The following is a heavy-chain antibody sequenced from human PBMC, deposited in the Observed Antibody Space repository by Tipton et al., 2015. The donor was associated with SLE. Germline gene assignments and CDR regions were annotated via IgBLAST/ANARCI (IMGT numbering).Heavy chain of an antibody. CDR3: VKDMDYEGSGSVFEF. Sequence: SLRLSCAASGFTFDDYAMHWVRQVPGKGLEWVSGISWDSGSIGYADSVKGRFTTSRDNAKNSLYMQMNSLKDEDTALYYCVKDMDYEGSGSVFEFWGQGTLVTVSP. V-gene: IGHV3-9*01. D-gene: IGHD3-10*01. J-gene: IGHJ4*02. CDR2: ISWDSGSI. CDR1: GFTFDDYA.